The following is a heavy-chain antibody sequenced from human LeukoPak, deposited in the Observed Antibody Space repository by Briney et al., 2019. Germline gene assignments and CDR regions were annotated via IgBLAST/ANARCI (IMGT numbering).Heavy chain of an antibody. J-gene: IGHJ4*02. D-gene: IGHD5-12*01. V-gene: IGHV4-59*01. Sequence: SETLSPTCTVSGGSISSYYWSWIRQPPGKGLEWIGYIYYSGSTNYNPSLKSRVTISVDTSKNQFSLKLSSVTAADTAVYYCARVRGYSGYDINDYWGQGTLVTVSS. CDR2: IYYSGST. CDR1: GGSISSYY. CDR3: ARVRGYSGYDINDY.